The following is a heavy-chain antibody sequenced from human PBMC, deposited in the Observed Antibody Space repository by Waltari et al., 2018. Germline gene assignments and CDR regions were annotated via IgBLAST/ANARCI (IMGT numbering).Heavy chain of an antibody. CDR1: GGSISSSSYY. V-gene: IGHV4-39*07. J-gene: IGHJ4*02. CDR2: IYYSGST. Sequence: QLQLQESGPGLVKPSETLSLTCTVSGGSISSSSYYWGWIRQPPGKGLEWIGSIYYSGSTYYNPSLKSRVTISVDTSKNQFSLKLSSVTAADTAVYYCASPTRGSSYYHNYFDYWGQGTLVTVSS. D-gene: IGHD3-16*01. CDR3: ASPTRGSSYYHNYFDY.